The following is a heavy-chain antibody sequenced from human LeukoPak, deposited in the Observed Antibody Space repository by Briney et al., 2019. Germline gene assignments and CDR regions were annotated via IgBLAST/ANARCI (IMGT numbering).Heavy chain of an antibody. Sequence: GGSLRLSCTTSGFTFADDLMSWVRQAPGKGLEWVGFIKTKASGGTAEYATSVKGRFTISRDDSKSIAYLEMNSLKTEDTGFYYCTRGWFEESWGQGTLVTVSS. CDR2: IKTKASGGTA. CDR1: GFTFADDL. CDR3: TRGWFEES. V-gene: IGHV3-49*04. J-gene: IGHJ4*02. D-gene: IGHD3-10*01.